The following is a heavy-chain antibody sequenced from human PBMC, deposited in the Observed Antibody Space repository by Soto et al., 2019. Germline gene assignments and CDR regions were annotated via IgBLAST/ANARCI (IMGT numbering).Heavy chain of an antibody. D-gene: IGHD1-26*01. Sequence: EVQLVESGGNLVQPGGSLRLSCAASGFTFSDHYMDWVRQAPGKGLEWVARTRNKANSYTTEYAASVKGRFTISRDESKNSLHLQMNSLKTEDTAIYYCTRGQDRGPVDYWGQGTLVTVSS. J-gene: IGHJ4*02. V-gene: IGHV3-72*01. CDR2: TRNKANSYTT. CDR3: TRGQDRGPVDY. CDR1: GFTFSDHY.